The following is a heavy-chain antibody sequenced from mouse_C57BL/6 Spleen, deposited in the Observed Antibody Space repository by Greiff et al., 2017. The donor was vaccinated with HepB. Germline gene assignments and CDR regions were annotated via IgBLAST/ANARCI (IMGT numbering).Heavy chain of an antibody. J-gene: IGHJ1*03. D-gene: IGHD2-3*01. CDR2: IYPSDSET. CDR1: GYTFTSYW. CDR3: ASHGYYVGYFDV. Sequence: VQLQQPVAELVRPGSSVKLSCKASGYTFTSYWMDWVKQRPGQGLEWIGNIYPSDSETHYNQKFKDKATLTVDKSSSTAYMQLSSLTSEDSAVYYCASHGYYVGYFDVWGTGTTVTVSS. V-gene: IGHV1-61*01.